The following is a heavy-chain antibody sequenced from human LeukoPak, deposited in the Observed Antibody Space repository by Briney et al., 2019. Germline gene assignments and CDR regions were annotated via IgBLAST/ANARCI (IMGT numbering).Heavy chain of an antibody. D-gene: IGHD6-25*01. Sequence: GGSLRLSCAASGFTFSTYTMNWVRQAPGKGLEWVSSISSSSSYIYYADAVKGRFTISRDNAKSLLYLQMNSLRDEDTAVYYCARSVVISPAAPYIWFDPWGQGTLVTVSS. CDR3: ARSVVISPAAPYIWFDP. J-gene: IGHJ5*02. CDR2: ISSSSSYI. CDR1: GFTFSTYT. V-gene: IGHV3-21*04.